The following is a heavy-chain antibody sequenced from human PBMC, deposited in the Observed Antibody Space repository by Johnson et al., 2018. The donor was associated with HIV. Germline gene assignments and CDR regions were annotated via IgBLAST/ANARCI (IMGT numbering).Heavy chain of an antibody. V-gene: IGHV3-66*01. CDR1: GFTVSSNY. Sequence: VQLVESGGALVQPGGSLRLSCAASGFTVSSNYMSWVRQAPGKGLEWVSVIYSGGKTYYADSVKGRFTISRDNSKNTLYLQMNSLKAEDTAVYYCVSSGCQRCAFDIWGQGTMVTVSS. CDR2: IYSGGKT. CDR3: VSSGCQRCAFDI. D-gene: IGHD6-19*01. J-gene: IGHJ3*02.